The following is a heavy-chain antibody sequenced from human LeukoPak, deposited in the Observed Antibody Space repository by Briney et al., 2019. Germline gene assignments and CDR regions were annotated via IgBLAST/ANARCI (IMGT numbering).Heavy chain of an antibody. V-gene: IGHV3-7*04. CDR3: TRVGYIDEGIDY. Sequence: GGSLRLSCVASGFPFSSYWMTWVRQAPGKGLEWVANIKQDGSKKSYVDSVKGRFTISRDNAKNSLYLQMNSLRAEDTAIYYCTRVGYIDEGIDYWGQGALVTVSS. CDR2: IKQDGSKK. CDR1: GFPFSSYW. J-gene: IGHJ4*02. D-gene: IGHD5-24*01.